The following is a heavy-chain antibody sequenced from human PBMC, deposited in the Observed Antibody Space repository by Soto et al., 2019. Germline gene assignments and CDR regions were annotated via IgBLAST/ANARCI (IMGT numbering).Heavy chain of an antibody. CDR1: GYTFTSYG. Sequence: QVQLVQSGAEVKKPGASVKVSCKASGYTFTSYGISWVRQAPGQGLEWMGWISAYNGNTNYAQKLQGRVTMTTDTSTSTAYMELRSLRSDDTAVSYCARDHDVRGATVYYYYYGMDVWGQGTTVTVSS. J-gene: IGHJ6*02. CDR3: ARDHDVRGATVYYYYYGMDV. D-gene: IGHD3-10*01. CDR2: ISAYNGNT. V-gene: IGHV1-18*04.